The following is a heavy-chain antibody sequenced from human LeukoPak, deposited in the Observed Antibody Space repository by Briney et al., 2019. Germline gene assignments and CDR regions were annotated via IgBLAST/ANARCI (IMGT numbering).Heavy chain of an antibody. CDR2: IYYSGST. CDR1: GGSISSYY. CDR3: ARDLRSYDFWSGYYGGDAFDI. Sequence: PSETLSLTCTVSGGSISSYYWSWIRQPPGKGLEWIGYIYYSGSTNYNPSLKSRVTISVDTSKNQFSLKLSSVTAADTAVYYCARDLRSYDFWSGYYGGDAFDIWGQGTMVTVSS. V-gene: IGHV4-59*01. D-gene: IGHD3-3*01. J-gene: IGHJ3*02.